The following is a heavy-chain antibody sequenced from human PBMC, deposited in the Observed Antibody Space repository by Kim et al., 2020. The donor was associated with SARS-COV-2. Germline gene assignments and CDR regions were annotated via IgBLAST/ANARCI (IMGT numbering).Heavy chain of an antibody. J-gene: IGHJ6*01. D-gene: IGHD3-10*01. CDR1: GGSFSGYY. V-gene: IGHV4-34*01. CDR2: INHSGST. Sequence: SETLSLTCAVYGGSFSGYYWSWIRQPPGKGLEWIGEINHSGSTNYNPSLKSRVIISVDTSKNQFSLKLSSVTAAATAVYYCARAGPMVQGVITNWYYYH. CDR3: ARAGPMVQGVITNWYYYH.